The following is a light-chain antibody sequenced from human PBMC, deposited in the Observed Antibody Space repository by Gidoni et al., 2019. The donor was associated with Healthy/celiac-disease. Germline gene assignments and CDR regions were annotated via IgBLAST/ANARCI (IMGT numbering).Light chain of an antibody. CDR2: AAS. Sequence: DIQMTQSPSSLSASVGDRVTITCRASQGISNYLAWYQPKPGKVPKLLIYAASTLQSGVPSRFSGSGSGTDFTLTISRLQPEDVATYYCQKYNSALRNGLTFGGGTKVEIK. CDR3: QKYNSALRNGLT. V-gene: IGKV1-27*01. J-gene: IGKJ4*01. CDR1: QGISNY.